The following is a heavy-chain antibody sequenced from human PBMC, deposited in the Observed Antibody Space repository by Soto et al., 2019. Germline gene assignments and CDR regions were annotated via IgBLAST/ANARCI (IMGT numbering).Heavy chain of an antibody. CDR3: ARDQLEGNWFDP. V-gene: IGHV4-39*07. D-gene: IGHD1-1*01. CDR2: IYYSGST. CDR1: GVSISSSSYY. Sequence: SETLSLTCTVSGVSISSSSYYWGWIRQPPGKGLEWIGHIYYSGSTYYNPSLKSRVTISVDKSKNQFSLKLTSVTAADTAVYYCARDQLEGNWFDPWGQGTLVTVSS. J-gene: IGHJ5*02.